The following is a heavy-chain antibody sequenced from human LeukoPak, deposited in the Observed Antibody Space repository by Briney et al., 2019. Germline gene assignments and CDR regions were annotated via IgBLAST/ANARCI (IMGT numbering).Heavy chain of an antibody. D-gene: IGHD3-22*01. CDR3: ARIGYYYDSSGYCSVHFDY. V-gene: IGHV3-53*01. CDR2: IYSGGST. Sequence: SGGSLRLSCAASGFNVSSYCMTWVRQAPGKGLEWVSDIYSGGSTYYADSVKGRFTISRDNAKNTLYLQMNSLRAEDTAVYYCARIGYYYDSSGYCSVHFDYWGQGTLVTVSS. CDR1: GFNVSSYC. J-gene: IGHJ4*02.